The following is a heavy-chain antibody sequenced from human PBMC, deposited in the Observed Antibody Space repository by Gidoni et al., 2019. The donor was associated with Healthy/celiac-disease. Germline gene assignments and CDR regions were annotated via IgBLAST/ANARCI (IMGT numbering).Heavy chain of an antibody. D-gene: IGHD6-19*01. J-gene: IGHJ4*02. CDR2: INHSGST. CDR3: ARAKQWLPGD. V-gene: IGHV4-34*01. CDR1: GGSFSGYY. Sequence: QVQLQQWGAGLLKPSETLSLTCAVYGGSFSGYYWSWIRQPPGKGLEWIGEINHSGSTNYNPSLKSRVTISVDTSKNQFSLKLSSVTAADTAVYYCARAKQWLPGDLAQGTLVTVSS.